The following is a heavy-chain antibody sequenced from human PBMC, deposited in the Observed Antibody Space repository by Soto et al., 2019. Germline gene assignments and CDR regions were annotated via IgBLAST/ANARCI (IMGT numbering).Heavy chain of an antibody. V-gene: IGHV2-5*02. D-gene: IGHD7-27*01. CDR2: IYWDDDK. CDR3: AHRTGVIKEFQQ. CDR1: GFSISTTGVG. J-gene: IGHJ1*01. Sequence: SGPTLVNPTQTLTLTCTLSGFSISTTGVGVGWIRQPPGKALEWLALIYWDDDKRYNPSLKSRLTITKDTSRNQVVLTLTNIDPVDTATYYCAHRTGVIKEFQQWGQGTLVTVS.